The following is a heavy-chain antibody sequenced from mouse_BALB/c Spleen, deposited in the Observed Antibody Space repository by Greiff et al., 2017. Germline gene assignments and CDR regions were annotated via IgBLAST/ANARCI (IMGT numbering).Heavy chain of an antibody. CDR1: GYTFTNYW. Sequence: QVQLQQSGAELVRPGTSVKISCKASGYTFTNYWLGWVKQRPGHGLEWIGDIYPGGGYTNYNEKFKGKATLTADTSSSTAYMQLSSLTSEDSAVYFCARLLYDGYYWFAYWGQGTVTVSA. V-gene: IGHV1-63*02. CDR3: ARLLYDGYYWFAY. J-gene: IGHJ3*01. CDR2: IYPGGGYT. D-gene: IGHD2-3*01.